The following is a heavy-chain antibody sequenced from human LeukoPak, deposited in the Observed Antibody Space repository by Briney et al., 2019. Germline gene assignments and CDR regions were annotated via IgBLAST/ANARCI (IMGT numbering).Heavy chain of an antibody. Sequence: PSETLSLTCTVSGGSISSYYWSWIRQPPGKGLEWIGEIDHSGSTNYNPSLKSRVTISVDTSKNQFSLKLSSVTAADTAVYYCARGPRMVRGVKNWFDPWGQGTLVTVSS. CDR1: GGSISSYY. V-gene: IGHV4-34*01. J-gene: IGHJ5*02. CDR2: IDHSGST. CDR3: ARGPRMVRGVKNWFDP. D-gene: IGHD3-10*01.